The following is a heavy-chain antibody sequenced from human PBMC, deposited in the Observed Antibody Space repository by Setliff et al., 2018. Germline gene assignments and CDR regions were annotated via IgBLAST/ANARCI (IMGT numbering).Heavy chain of an antibody. CDR3: ARDSREYYFDY. CDR1: GFSFGISGMR. Sequence: SGPTLVNPTQTLTLTCTYSGFSFGISGMRLSWIRQAPGKALEWLARVDWDDDKFYSTSLATRLTISKDTFKNQVLLTMTNMDPADTATYFCARDSREYYFDYWGQGILVTVSS. J-gene: IGHJ4*02. D-gene: IGHD3-22*01. V-gene: IGHV2-70*04. CDR2: VDWDDDK.